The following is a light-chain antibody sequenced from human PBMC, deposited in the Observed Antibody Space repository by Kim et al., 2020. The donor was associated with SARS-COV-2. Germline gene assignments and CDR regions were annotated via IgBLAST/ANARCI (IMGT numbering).Light chain of an antibody. J-gene: IGLJ3*02. CDR3: QAWEFSRV. V-gene: IGLV3-1*01. CDR2: QND. CDR1: KLGAKY. Sequence: SYELTQPPAVSVSPGQTARLTCSGDKLGAKYTCWYQQKPGQSPVLIIYQNDKRPSGIPERFSGSKSGNTATLTITGTQAIDEAAYYCQAWEFSRVFGGGTQLTVL.